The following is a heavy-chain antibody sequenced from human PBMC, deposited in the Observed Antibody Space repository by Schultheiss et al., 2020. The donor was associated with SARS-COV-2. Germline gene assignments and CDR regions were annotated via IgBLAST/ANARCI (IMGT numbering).Heavy chain of an antibody. J-gene: IGHJ5*02. D-gene: IGHD1-26*01. CDR3: ARDRVGATFDP. CDR1: GGSVSSGSYY. CDR2: IYTSGST. V-gene: IGHV4-61*02. Sequence: LRLSCTVSGGSVSSGSYYWSWIRQPPGKGLELIGRIYTSGSTNYNPSLKSRVTMSVDTSKNQFSLKLSSVTAADTAVYYCARDRVGATFDPWGQGTLVTVSS.